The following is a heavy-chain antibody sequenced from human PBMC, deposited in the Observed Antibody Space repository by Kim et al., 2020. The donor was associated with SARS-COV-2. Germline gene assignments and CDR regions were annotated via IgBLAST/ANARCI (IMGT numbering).Heavy chain of an antibody. J-gene: IGHJ4*02. CDR3: ARAYSSGWAYFDY. V-gene: IGHV3-21*01. D-gene: IGHD6-19*01. Sequence: SAESVKGRFTISSDNAKHSLYLQMNSLRAEDTAVYYCARAYSSGWAYFDYWGQGTLVTVSS.